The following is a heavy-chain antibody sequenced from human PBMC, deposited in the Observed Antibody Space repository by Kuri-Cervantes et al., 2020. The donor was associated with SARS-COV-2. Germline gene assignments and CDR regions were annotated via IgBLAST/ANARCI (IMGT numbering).Heavy chain of an antibody. D-gene: IGHD2-2*01. CDR3: AKDRAIVVVPAAMGIGY. Sequence: ETLSLTCAASGFTFSSYWMSWVRQAPGKGLEWVANIKQDGSEKYYVDSVKGRFTISRDNAKNSLYLQMNSLRAEDTAVYYCAKDRAIVVVPAAMGIGYWGQGTLVTVSS. V-gene: IGHV3-7*03. CDR1: GFTFSSYW. CDR2: IKQDGSEK. J-gene: IGHJ4*02.